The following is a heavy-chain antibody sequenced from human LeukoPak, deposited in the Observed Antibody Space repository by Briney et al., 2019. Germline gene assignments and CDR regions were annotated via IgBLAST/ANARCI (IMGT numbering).Heavy chain of an antibody. V-gene: IGHV3-30*18. CDR2: ISYDGSNK. Sequence: PGPSLRLSCAASGFTFNNYGMHWVRQAPGKGLEWVAFISYDGSNKYNADSVQGRFTISRDNSKNTLYLQMNSLRAEDTAVYYCAKKRGDYGGANWFDPWGQGTLVTVSS. CDR3: AKKRGDYGGANWFDP. D-gene: IGHD4-23*01. CDR1: GFTFNNYG. J-gene: IGHJ5*02.